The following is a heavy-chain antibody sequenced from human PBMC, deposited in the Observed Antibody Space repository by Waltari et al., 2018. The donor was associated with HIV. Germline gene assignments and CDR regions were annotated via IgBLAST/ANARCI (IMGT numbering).Heavy chain of an antibody. CDR1: GYTLTELS. Sequence: QVQLVQSGAEVKKPGASVKVSCKVSGYTLTELSMHWVRQAPGKGLEWMGKCDPEEDEPIYAQKVQGRITMTEDSSSDTAYMELSSLTSGDTAVYYCATDFSGMVRAYSYYSLDVWGQGTTVTVSS. V-gene: IGHV1-24*01. D-gene: IGHD3-10*01. J-gene: IGHJ6*02. CDR3: ATDFSGMVRAYSYYSLDV. CDR2: CDPEEDEP.